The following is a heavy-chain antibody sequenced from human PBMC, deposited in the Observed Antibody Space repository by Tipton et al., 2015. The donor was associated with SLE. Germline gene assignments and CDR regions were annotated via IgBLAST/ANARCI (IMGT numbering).Heavy chain of an antibody. CDR2: IYYTGST. D-gene: IGHD3-3*01. CDR1: SGYISTWY. CDR3: ARLGYYDFWSGHPNPNNWIDP. Sequence: TLSLTCSVSSGYISTWYWNWIRQPPGKGLEWIGNIYYTGSTNYNSSLESRVTMSVDTSENRFSLKLTSVTAADTAVYYCARLGYYDFWSGHPNPNNWIDPWGQGTLVTVSS. V-gene: IGHV4-59*12. J-gene: IGHJ5*02.